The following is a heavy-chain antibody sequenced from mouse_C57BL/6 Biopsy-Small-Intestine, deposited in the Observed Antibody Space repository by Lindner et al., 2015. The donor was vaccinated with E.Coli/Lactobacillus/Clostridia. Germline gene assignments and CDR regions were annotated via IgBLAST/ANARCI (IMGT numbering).Heavy chain of an antibody. J-gene: IGHJ1*03. D-gene: IGHD1-1*01. CDR2: INPYSGGA. V-gene: IGHV1-19*01. CDR1: GYTFTDYY. CDR3: ARSYGRIYGYFDV. Sequence: VQLQESGPVLVKPGASVKMSCKASGYTFTDYYMNWVKQSHGKSLEWIGLINPYSGGASYNQKFKGKASLTVDKPSSTAYMELNSLTSEDSAVYYCARSYGRIYGYFDVWGTGTTVTVSS.